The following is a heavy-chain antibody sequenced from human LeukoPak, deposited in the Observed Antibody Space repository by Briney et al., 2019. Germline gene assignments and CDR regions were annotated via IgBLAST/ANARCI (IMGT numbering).Heavy chain of an antibody. D-gene: IGHD3-22*01. V-gene: IGHV3-23*01. Sequence: GGSLRLSCAASGFTFSSYGMHWVRQAPGKGLEWVSAISGSGGSTYYADSVKGRFTISRDNSKNTLYLQMNSLRAEDTAVYYCAKDCDDSSGFPYYFDYWGQGTLVTVSS. CDR3: AKDCDDSSGFPYYFDY. CDR2: ISGSGGST. CDR1: GFTFSSYG. J-gene: IGHJ4*02.